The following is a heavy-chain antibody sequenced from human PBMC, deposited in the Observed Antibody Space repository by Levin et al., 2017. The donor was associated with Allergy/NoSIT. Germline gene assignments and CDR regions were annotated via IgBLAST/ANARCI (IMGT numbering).Heavy chain of an antibody. CDR2: IYYSGKT. V-gene: IGHV4-39*01. Sequence: SETLSLTCTVSGGSINISNYYWGWIRQTPGKGLELIGTIYYSGKTYYAPSLKSRATISVDTSKNQFSLKLTSVTAADTAVYDCTRHSYGRGRFDPWGQGTLVTVSS. CDR1: GGSINISNYY. D-gene: IGHD3-16*01. J-gene: IGHJ5*02. CDR3: TRHSYGRGRFDP.